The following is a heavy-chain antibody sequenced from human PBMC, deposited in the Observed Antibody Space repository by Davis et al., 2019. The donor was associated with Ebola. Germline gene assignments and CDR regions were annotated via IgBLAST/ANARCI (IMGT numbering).Heavy chain of an antibody. CDR2: ISGSGVIS. CDR1: GFTVSSNH. V-gene: IGHV3-23*01. J-gene: IGHJ6*02. CDR3: ARGGIAVDGTSSHGMDV. Sequence: GESLKISCAASGFTVSSNHMSWVRQAPGKGLEWVSGISGSGVISYYADSVKGRFTISRDNSENTLHLQMTNLRAEDTAVYYCARGGIAVDGTSSHGMDVWGQGTTVTVSS. D-gene: IGHD6-13*01.